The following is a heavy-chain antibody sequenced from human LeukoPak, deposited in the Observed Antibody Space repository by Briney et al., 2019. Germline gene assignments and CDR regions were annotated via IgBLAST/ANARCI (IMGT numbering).Heavy chain of an antibody. V-gene: IGHV4-30-2*01. CDR3: ARRPPYDSSGYAFDY. Sequence: SQTLSLTCTVSGGSISSGGYYWSWIRQPPGKGLEWIGYIYHSGSTYYNPSLKSRVTISVDTSKNQFSLKLSSVTAADTAVYYCARRPPYDSSGYAFDYWGQGTLVTVSS. CDR2: IYHSGST. J-gene: IGHJ4*02. CDR1: GGSISSGGYY. D-gene: IGHD3-22*01.